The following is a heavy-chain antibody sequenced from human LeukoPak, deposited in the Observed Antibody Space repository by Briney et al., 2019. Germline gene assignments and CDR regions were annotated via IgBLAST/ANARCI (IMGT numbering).Heavy chain of an antibody. CDR2: INWNGGST. D-gene: IGHD2-15*01. CDR3: ARDSTQPGPVVVAATYAGFDY. J-gene: IGHJ4*02. V-gene: IGHV3-20*04. CDR1: GFTFDDYG. Sequence: PGGSLRLSCAASGFTFDDYGMSWVRQAPGKGLEWVSGINWNGGSTGYADSVKGRFTISRDNAKNSLYLQMNSLRAEDTASYYCARDSTQPGPVVVAATYAGFDYWGQGTLVTVSS.